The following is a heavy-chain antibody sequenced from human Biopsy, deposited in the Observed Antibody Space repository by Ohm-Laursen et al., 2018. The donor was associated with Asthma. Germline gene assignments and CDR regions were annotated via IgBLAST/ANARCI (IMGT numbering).Heavy chain of an antibody. CDR3: ARHWDWGSFFDY. D-gene: IGHD7-27*01. CDR2: IYYSGRT. CDR1: GDAMSTSGSY. J-gene: IGHJ4*02. V-gene: IGHV4-39*01. Sequence: TLSLTCIVSGDAMSTSGSYWGWIRQSPGKGLEWIGSIYYSGRTYYNPSLESRVTISVDTTKNQFSLKLTSVTAADTAVYYCARHWDWGSFFDYWGQGTPVTVSS.